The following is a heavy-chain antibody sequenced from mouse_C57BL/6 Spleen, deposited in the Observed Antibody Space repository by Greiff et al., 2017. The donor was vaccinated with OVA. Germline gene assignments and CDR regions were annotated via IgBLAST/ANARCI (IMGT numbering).Heavy chain of an antibody. J-gene: IGHJ4*01. D-gene: IGHD2-2*01. CDR2: IYPGDGDT. V-gene: IGHV1-82*01. CDR1: GYAFSSSW. Sequence: QVQLQQSGPELVKPGASVKISCKASGYAFSSSWMNWVKQRPGKGLEWIGRIYPGDGDTNYNGKFKGKATLTADKSSSTAYIQRSSLKSEDSAVYFCARSSGYPFMDYWGQGTSVTVSS. CDR3: ARSSGYPFMDY.